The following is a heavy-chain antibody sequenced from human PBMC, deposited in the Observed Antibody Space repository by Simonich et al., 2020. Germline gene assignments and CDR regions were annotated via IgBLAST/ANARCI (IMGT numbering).Heavy chain of an antibody. CDR2: IKCDGSNT. D-gene: IGHD4-4*01. V-gene: IGHV3-74*01. J-gene: IGHJ3*02. Sequence: EVQLVECGGGLVQPGGSLRLSCAASGFTFSSYWMHWVRQAPGKRLVWVSRIKCDGSNTSYADSVKGRFTISRDNAKNTLYLQMNSLRAEDTAVYYCARDYSNYDAFDIWGQGTMVTVSS. CDR3: ARDYSNYDAFDI. CDR1: GFTFSSYW.